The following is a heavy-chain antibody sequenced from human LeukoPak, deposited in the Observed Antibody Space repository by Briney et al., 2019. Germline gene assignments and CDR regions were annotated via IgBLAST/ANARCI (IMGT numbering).Heavy chain of an antibody. CDR2: IYTSGST. Sequence: PSETLSLTCTGSGLFHPTYLWSWIRQPAGRGVDWIGRIYTSGSTDYNPSLKSPVSMSLDTSKSQLSLEMNSVTAADTAVYFCARGPGALTQETFDMWGQGTLVTVSS. V-gene: IGHV4-4*07. CDR1: GLFHPTYL. CDR3: ARGPGALTQETFDM. D-gene: IGHD2-21*02. J-gene: IGHJ3*02.